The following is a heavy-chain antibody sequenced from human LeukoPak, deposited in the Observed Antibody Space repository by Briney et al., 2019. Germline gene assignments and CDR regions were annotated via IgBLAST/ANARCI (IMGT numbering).Heavy chain of an antibody. J-gene: IGHJ4*02. CDR2: ISAYNGNT. CDR1: GYTFTSYG. CDR3: ARGQEGIAAAGDTSYYFYD. D-gene: IGHD6-13*01. V-gene: IGHV1-18*01. Sequence: ASVKVSCKASGYTFTSYGISWVRQAPGQGLEWMGWISAYNGNTNYAQKLQGRVTMTTDTSTSTAYRELRSLRCDDTAVYYCARGQEGIAAAGDTSYYFYDWGQGTLVTV.